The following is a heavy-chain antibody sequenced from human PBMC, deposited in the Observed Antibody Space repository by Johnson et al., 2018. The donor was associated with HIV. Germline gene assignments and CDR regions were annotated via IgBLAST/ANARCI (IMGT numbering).Heavy chain of an antibody. Sequence: VQLVESGGGVVQPGRSLRLSCAASGFTFSSFGMHWVRQAPGKGLEWVSTINGGGGITYYADSVKGRFTISRDNSNNTLYLQMNSLRAEDTAVYYCAKRFGYDNRGDQFDFWGQGAMVTVSS. CDR3: AKRFGYDNRGDQFDF. CDR1: GFTFSSFG. J-gene: IGHJ3*01. D-gene: IGHD3-22*01. V-gene: IGHV3-23*04. CDR2: INGGGGIT.